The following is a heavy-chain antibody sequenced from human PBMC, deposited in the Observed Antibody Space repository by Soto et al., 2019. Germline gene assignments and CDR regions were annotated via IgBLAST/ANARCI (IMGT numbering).Heavy chain of an antibody. CDR1: GGSISSGNYF. CDR3: ARGVGIFNYYYGMDV. CDR2: IYQSGST. Sequence: KASETLSLTCAVSGGSISSGNYFWSWIRQPPGKGLEWIGYIYQSGSTYYNPSLKSRVTISVDRSKNQFSLKLSSVTAADTAVYYCARGVGIFNYYYGMDVWGQGTTVTVSS. J-gene: IGHJ6*02. D-gene: IGHD2-15*01. V-gene: IGHV4-30-2*01.